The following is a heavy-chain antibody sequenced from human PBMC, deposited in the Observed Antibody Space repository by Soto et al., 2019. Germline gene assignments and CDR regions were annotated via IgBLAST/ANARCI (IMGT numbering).Heavy chain of an antibody. CDR1: GGSISSSSYY. J-gene: IGHJ4*02. Sequence: SETLSLTCTVSGGSISSSSYYWGWIRQPPGKGLEWIGYIYYSGSTYYNPSLKSRVTISVDTSVDQFSLKLSSVTAADTAVYYCASLQLAALDFDYWGQGTLVTVSS. D-gene: IGHD6-25*01. CDR2: IYYSGST. CDR3: ASLQLAALDFDY. V-gene: IGHV4-39*01.